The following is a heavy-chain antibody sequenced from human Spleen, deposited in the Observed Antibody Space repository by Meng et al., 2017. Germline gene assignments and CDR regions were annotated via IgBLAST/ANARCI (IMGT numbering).Heavy chain of an antibody. D-gene: IGHD3-22*01. J-gene: IGHJ4*02. CDR1: GYNFPDYW. CDR2: IDPKSGDT. CDR3: ARDGFYYDSSGYYDFDY. V-gene: IGHV1-2*06. Sequence: ASVKVSCKPSGYNFPDYWLHWVRRAPGQGLEWMGRIDPKSGDTHYAQRFQGRVTMTGDTSISTAYMELSRLRSDDTAVYYCARDGFYYDSSGYYDFDYWGQGTLVTVSS.